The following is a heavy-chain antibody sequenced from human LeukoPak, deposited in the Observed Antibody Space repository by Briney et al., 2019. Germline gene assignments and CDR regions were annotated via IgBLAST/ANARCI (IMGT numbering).Heavy chain of an antibody. CDR2: ISPDGSSR. J-gene: IGHJ4*02. V-gene: IGHV3-7*01. CDR3: ARDSLGDLDF. Sequence: PGGSLRLSCAVSGLTITNYWMAWVRQAPGKGLEWVANISPDGSSRNYMDSVKGRFTISRDNAKNSLHLQLNSLRGEHSVVYYCARDSLGDLDFWGQGTLVTVSS. CDR1: GLTITNYW.